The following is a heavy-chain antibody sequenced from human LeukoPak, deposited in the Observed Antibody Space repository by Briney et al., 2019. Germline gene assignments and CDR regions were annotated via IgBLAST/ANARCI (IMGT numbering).Heavy chain of an antibody. Sequence: GGSLRLSCAASGFTFSDYYMSWIRQAPGKGLEWVSYISRSSSTYTKYAGSVKGRFTISRDNAKNSLYLQMNNLRAEDTALYYCAREGYDSTGYYYGYWGQGTLVTVSS. D-gene: IGHD3-22*01. CDR2: ISRSSSTYT. J-gene: IGHJ4*02. CDR1: GFTFSDYY. V-gene: IGHV3-11*05. CDR3: AREGYDSTGYYYGY.